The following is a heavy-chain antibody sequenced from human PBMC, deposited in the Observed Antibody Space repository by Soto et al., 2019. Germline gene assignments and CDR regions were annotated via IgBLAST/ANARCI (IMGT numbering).Heavy chain of an antibody. Sequence: PGGSLRLSCAASGFKFRNYAIHWVRQAPGKGLEWLAVIWFDGSKKYYADSVKGRFTISRDNSKNTVYLDMNSLTAADTAVYYCARDRIDTMVRGVRNWFDPWGQGTLVTVSS. J-gene: IGHJ5*02. V-gene: IGHV3-33*01. CDR1: GFKFRNYA. CDR3: ARDRIDTMVRGVRNWFDP. D-gene: IGHD3-10*01. CDR2: IWFDGSKK.